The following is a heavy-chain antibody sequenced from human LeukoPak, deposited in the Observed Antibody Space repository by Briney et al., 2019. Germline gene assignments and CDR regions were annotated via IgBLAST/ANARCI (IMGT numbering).Heavy chain of an antibody. CDR3: ARTLQQLDAYWYFDL. J-gene: IGHJ2*01. D-gene: IGHD6-13*01. Sequence: SETLSLTCTVSGGSISSYYWSWIRQPAGKGLEWIGRIYTSGSSNYNPSLKSRVTMSVDTSKNQFSLKLSSVTAADTAVYYCARTLQQLDAYWYFDLWGRGTLVTVSS. CDR1: GGSISSYY. CDR2: IYTSGSS. V-gene: IGHV4-4*07.